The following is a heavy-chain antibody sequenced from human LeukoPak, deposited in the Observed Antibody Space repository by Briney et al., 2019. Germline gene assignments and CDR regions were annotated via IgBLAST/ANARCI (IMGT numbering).Heavy chain of an antibody. CDR3: ARGATYISGHYDA. D-gene: IGHD6-19*01. Sequence: GASVKVSCKASGYTFTIYSMQWVRLAPGQGLEWMGIINPSGDSTSYTQKLQGRLTMTRDTYTNTVYMELSSLRSDDTAVYYCARGATYISGHYDAWGQGTLATVSS. J-gene: IGHJ4*02. CDR1: GYTFTIYS. V-gene: IGHV1-46*01. CDR2: INPSGDST.